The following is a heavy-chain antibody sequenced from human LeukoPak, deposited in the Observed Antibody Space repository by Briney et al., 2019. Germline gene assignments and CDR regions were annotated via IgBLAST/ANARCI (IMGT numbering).Heavy chain of an antibody. J-gene: IGHJ4*02. CDR1: GFTFSSYA. Sequence: GGSLRLSCAASGFTFSSYAMDWVRQAPGKGLEWVAVISYDGSNKYYADSVKGRFTISRDNSKNTLYLQMNSLRTEDTAVYYCARPYGDYVDYYFDYWGQGTLVTVSS. V-gene: IGHV3-30-3*01. D-gene: IGHD4-17*01. CDR2: ISYDGSNK. CDR3: ARPYGDYVDYYFDY.